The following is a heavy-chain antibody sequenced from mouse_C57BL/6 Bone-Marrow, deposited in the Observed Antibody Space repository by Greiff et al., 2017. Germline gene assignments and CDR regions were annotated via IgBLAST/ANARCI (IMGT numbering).Heavy chain of an antibody. Sequence: VQLKQPGAELVKPGASVKLSCKASGYTFTSYWMQWVKQRPGQGLEWIGEIDPSDSYTNYNQKFKGKATLTVDTSSSTAYMQLSSLTSEDSAVYYCASEGIYDGYGAWFAYWGQGTLVTVSA. D-gene: IGHD2-3*01. V-gene: IGHV1-50*01. J-gene: IGHJ3*01. CDR1: GYTFTSYW. CDR2: IDPSDSYT. CDR3: ASEGIYDGYGAWFAY.